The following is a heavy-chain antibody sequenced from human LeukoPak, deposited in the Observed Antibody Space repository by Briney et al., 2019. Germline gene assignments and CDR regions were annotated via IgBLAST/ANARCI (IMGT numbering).Heavy chain of an antibody. J-gene: IGHJ6*03. Sequence: GGSLRLSCAASGFTFSRYVMTWVRQAPGKGLEWVSSIIVRDGTTYYADSVKCRFTISRDNSKNTLFLQMSSLRAEDSAVYYCAKAYDPSFLLGNYYNFMDVWGKGTTVTVSS. D-gene: IGHD3-22*01. CDR1: GFTFSRYV. CDR2: IIVRDGTT. V-gene: IGHV3-23*01. CDR3: AKAYDPSFLLGNYYNFMDV.